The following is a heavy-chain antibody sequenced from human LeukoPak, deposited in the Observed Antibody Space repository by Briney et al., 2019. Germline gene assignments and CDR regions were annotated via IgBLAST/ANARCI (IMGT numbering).Heavy chain of an antibody. Sequence: SATLSLTYAVSGGSISSSNWWSWVRQPPGKGLEWIGEIYHSGSTNYNPSLKSRVTISVDKSKNQFSLNLTSVTAADTAVYYCARARRLFRGVEPDYWGQGTLVTVSS. CDR2: IYHSGST. J-gene: IGHJ4*02. D-gene: IGHD3-10*01. CDR1: GGSISSSNW. V-gene: IGHV4-4*02. CDR3: ARARRLFRGVEPDY.